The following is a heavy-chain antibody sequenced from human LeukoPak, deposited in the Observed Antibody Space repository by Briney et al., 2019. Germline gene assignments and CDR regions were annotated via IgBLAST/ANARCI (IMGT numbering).Heavy chain of an antibody. D-gene: IGHD5-18*01. CDR3: AGMIDYNYGYAFDF. CDR1: GCTFSSYT. Sequence: GGSLRLSCAASGCTFSSYTMNWVRQAPGKGLGWVSYISTGGSISYADSVKGRFTISRDNAKNSLYLQMNSLRDEDTAVYYCAGMIDYNYGYAFDFWGQGTLVTVSS. CDR2: ISTGGSI. V-gene: IGHV3-48*02. J-gene: IGHJ4*02.